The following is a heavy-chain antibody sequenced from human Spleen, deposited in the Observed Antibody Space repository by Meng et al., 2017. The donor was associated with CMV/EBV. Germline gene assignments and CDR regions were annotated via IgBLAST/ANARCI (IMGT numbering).Heavy chain of an antibody. V-gene: IGHV4-34*01. Sequence: QVQLQQWGAGLLKPSETLSLTCAVYGGSFSGYYWSWIRQPPGKGLEWIGEINHSGSTNYNPSLKSRVTISVDTSKNQFSLKLSSVTAADTAVYYCARDGQQLAYNWFDPWGQGTLVTVSS. D-gene: IGHD6-13*01. J-gene: IGHJ5*02. CDR1: GGSFSGYY. CDR2: INHSGST. CDR3: ARDGQQLAYNWFDP.